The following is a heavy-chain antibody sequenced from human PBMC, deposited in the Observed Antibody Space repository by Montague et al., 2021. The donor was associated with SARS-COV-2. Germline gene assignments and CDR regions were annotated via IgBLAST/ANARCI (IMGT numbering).Heavy chain of an antibody. D-gene: IGHD2-21*01. Sequence: SETLSLTCAVYRGSFHIFSWGWIRQSPEKGLEWIGEIDHRGNTNYNPSLKSRVTISVDTSKNQFSLNLTSVTAADTAIYYCARGTRVVGITPGFRYWGQGTQFAVSS. CDR1: RGSFHIFS. V-gene: IGHV4-34*01. CDR3: ARGTRVVGITPGFRY. J-gene: IGHJ4*02. CDR2: IDHRGNT.